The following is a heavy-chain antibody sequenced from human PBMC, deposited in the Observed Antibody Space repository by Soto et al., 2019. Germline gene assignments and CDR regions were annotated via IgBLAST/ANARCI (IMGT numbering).Heavy chain of an antibody. Sequence: GGSLRLSCAASGCTFTRYSMNWVRQAPGKGLEWVSSISSTTHYIYYADSMRGRFTISRDNAKNAVYLEMNSLRAEDTAVYYCARESEDLTSNFDYWGQGTLVTVSS. CDR2: ISSTTHYI. V-gene: IGHV3-21*06. CDR1: GCTFTRYS. CDR3: ARESEDLTSNFDY. J-gene: IGHJ4*02.